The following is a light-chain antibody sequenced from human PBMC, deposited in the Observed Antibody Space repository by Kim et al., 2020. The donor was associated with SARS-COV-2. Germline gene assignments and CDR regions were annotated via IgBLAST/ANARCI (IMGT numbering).Light chain of an antibody. Sequence: PGERATLSCRASQSVSSYLAWYQQKPGQAPRLLIYDASNRATGIPVRFSGSGSGTDFTLTISSLEPEDFAVYYCQQRSNWPPIFTFGPGTKVDIK. V-gene: IGKV3-11*01. CDR2: DAS. CDR3: QQRSNWPPIFT. J-gene: IGKJ3*01. CDR1: QSVSSY.